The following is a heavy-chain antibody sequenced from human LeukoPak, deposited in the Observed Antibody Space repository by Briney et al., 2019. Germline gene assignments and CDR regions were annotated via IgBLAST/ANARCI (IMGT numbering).Heavy chain of an antibody. Sequence: PSETLSLTCTVSGGSISSGGYYWSWIRQPPGKGLEWIGYIYHSGNTYYNPSLKGRVTISVDRSRNQFSLKLSSLTAADTAVYYCASIAQLGITESDAFDIWGQGTMVTVSS. CDR2: IYHSGNT. CDR3: ASIAQLGITESDAFDI. CDR1: GGSISSGGYY. D-gene: IGHD7-27*01. V-gene: IGHV4-30-2*01. J-gene: IGHJ3*02.